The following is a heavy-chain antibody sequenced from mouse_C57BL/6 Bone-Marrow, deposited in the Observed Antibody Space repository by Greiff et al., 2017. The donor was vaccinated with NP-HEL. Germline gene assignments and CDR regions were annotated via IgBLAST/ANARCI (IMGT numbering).Heavy chain of an antibody. CDR3: TRYYRFDY. J-gene: IGHJ2*01. CDR1: GYTFTDYE. V-gene: IGHV1-15*01. D-gene: IGHD1-1*02. Sequence: QVQLPPSGAALVRPGASVTLSCTASGYTFTDYEMHWVKQTPVHGLEWIGAIDPETGGTAYNQKFKGKAILTADKSSSTAYMELRSLTSEDSAVYYCTRYYRFDYWGQGTTLTVSS. CDR2: IDPETGGT.